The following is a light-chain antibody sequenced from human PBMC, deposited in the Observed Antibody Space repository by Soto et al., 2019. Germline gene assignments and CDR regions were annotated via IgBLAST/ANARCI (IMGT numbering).Light chain of an antibody. CDR2: GAS. Sequence: DIVLTQSPCTLSLSPGQRATLSCRASQSISSSFLAWYQQKPGQAPRLLIYGASSRATGIPDRFSGSGSGTDFTLTISRLEPEDFAVYYCQQCGSSPETFGQGIKVDVK. CDR1: QSISSSF. CDR3: QQCGSSPET. J-gene: IGKJ1*01. V-gene: IGKV3-20*01.